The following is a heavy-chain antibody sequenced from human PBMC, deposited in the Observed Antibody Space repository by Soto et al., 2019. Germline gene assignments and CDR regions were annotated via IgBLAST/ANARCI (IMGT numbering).Heavy chain of an antibody. CDR2: ISYDGSTK. CDR1: GFTFKHNA. J-gene: IGHJ4*02. D-gene: IGHD6-13*01. Sequence: QVQLVESGGGVVQPGRSLTIFCTASGFTFKHNAIHWIRQAPAKGLEWAADISYDGSTKNYADSVKGRFTISRDNSKNTLSLQMSALKGEDTATYYCAREGIAESGPNYYDFWGQGTLVAVSS. CDR3: AREGIAESGPNYYDF. V-gene: IGHV3-30-3*01.